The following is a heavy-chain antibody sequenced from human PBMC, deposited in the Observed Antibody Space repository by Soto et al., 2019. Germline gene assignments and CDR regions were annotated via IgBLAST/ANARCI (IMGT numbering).Heavy chain of an antibody. CDR1: GGSISSGGYY. CDR2: IYYSGST. J-gene: IGHJ6*03. V-gene: IGHV4-31*03. CDR3: ARVSCSSTSCKIHYYYYYYMDV. Sequence: QVQLQESGPGLVKPSQTLSLTCTVSGGSISSGGYYWSWIRQHPGKGLEWIGYIYYSGSTYYNPSPKSRGTISVDTSKNQFSLKLSSVTAADTAVYYCARVSCSSTSCKIHYYYYYYMDVWGKGTTVTVAS. D-gene: IGHD2-2*01.